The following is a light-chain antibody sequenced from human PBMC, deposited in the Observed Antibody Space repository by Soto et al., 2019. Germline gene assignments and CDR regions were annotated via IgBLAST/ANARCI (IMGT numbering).Light chain of an antibody. V-gene: IGLV2-14*01. CDR3: SSYTSSTNYG. Sequence: PRKKLTISCTGTSIDIAPYNYVSWYQQHPGKAPKLIIYEVSYRPSGISNRFSGSKSGNTASLTISGLQAEDEADYYCSSYTSSTNYGFGTGTKVTVL. CDR2: EVS. J-gene: IGLJ1*01. CDR1: SIDIAPYNY.